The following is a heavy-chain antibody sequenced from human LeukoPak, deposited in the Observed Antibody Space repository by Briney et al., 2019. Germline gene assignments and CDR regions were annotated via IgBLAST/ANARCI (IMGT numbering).Heavy chain of an antibody. J-gene: IGHJ6*04. Sequence: GGSLRLSCAASGFTFGIYAMHWVRQAPGKGLEWVAVISSDGGDKYYADSVKGRFTISRDNSKNTLYLQMNSLRAEDTAVYYCAELGITMIGGVWGKGTTVTISS. D-gene: IGHD3-10*02. CDR1: GFTFGIYA. V-gene: IGHV3-30*04. CDR2: ISSDGGDK. CDR3: AELGITMIGGV.